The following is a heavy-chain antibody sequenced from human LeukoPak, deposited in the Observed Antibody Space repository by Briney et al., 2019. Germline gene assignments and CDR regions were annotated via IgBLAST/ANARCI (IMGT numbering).Heavy chain of an antibody. CDR3: ARGRPDAFRFDP. D-gene: IGHD3-16*01. V-gene: IGHV4-59*01. CDR2: IYYSGST. CDR1: GGSISSYY. Sequence: SETLSLTCTVSGGSISSYYWSWIRQPPGKGLEWIGYIYYSGSTNYNPSLKSRVTISVDTSKNQFSLKLSSATAADTAVYYCARGRPDAFRFDPWGQGTLVTVSS. J-gene: IGHJ5*02.